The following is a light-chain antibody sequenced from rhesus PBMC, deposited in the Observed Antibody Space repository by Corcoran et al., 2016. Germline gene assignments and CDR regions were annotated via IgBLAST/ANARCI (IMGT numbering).Light chain of an antibody. CDR1: QDISND. Sequence: DIRMTQSPSSLSASVGDRVTITCRASQDISNDLAWYQQQPGKSPNLLIYEASILQGGTPSRFSGSGSGTDVTLTISSLQSEDFATYDCQQYYTIPRTFGGGTTVEIK. V-gene: IGKV1-25*01. J-gene: IGKJ4*01. CDR3: QQYYTIPRT. CDR2: EAS.